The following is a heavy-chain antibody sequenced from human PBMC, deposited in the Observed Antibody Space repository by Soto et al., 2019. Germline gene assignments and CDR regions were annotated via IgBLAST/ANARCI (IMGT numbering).Heavy chain of an antibody. CDR3: AKGTGTTGGWDY. V-gene: IGHV3-30*18. D-gene: IGHD1-7*01. Sequence: QVQLVESGGGVVQPGRSLRLSCAASGFTFSSYGMHWVRQAPGKWLEWVAVISYDGSNKYYADSVKGRFTISRDNSKNTLYLQMNSLRAEDTAVYYCAKGTGTTGGWDYWGQGTLVTVSS. J-gene: IGHJ4*02. CDR1: GFTFSSYG. CDR2: ISYDGSNK.